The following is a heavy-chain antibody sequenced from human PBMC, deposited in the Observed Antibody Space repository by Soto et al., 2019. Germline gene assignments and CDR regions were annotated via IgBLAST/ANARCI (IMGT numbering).Heavy chain of an antibody. CDR1: GGSISNDNYY. V-gene: IGHV4-31*03. J-gene: IGHJ4*02. CDR3: VATTVTTISLDY. Sequence: QVQLRESGPGLVKPSQTLSLTCTVSGGSISNDNYYWTWIRQHPGKGLEWIGYSYYSRSTYYNPSLKSRFSTSVDTSKNQFSLKLSSVAATDTAVYYCVATTVTTISLDYWGQGTLVTVSS. CDR2: SYYSRST. D-gene: IGHD4-17*01.